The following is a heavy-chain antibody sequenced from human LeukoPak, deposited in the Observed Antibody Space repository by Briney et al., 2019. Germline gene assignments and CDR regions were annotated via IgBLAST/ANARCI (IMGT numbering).Heavy chain of an antibody. D-gene: IGHD1-26*01. Sequence: KPSETLSLTCPVSGGSISNYYWSWIRQPPGKGLEWIGYIYYSGRTNYNPSLKSRLTISVDTSKNQFSLKLRSVTAADTAVYYCARDGVGATTHFDYWGQGTLVTVSS. CDR1: GGSISNYY. CDR3: ARDGVGATTHFDY. J-gene: IGHJ4*02. CDR2: IYYSGRT. V-gene: IGHV4-59*01.